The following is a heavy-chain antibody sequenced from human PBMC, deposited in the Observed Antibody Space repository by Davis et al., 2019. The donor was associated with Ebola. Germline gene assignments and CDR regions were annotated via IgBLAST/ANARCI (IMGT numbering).Heavy chain of an antibody. J-gene: IGHJ4*02. CDR1: GFTFSSYG. CDR2: ISYDGSNK. Sequence: LSLTCAASGFTFSSYGMHWVRQAPGKGLEWVAVISYDGSNKYYADSVKGRFTISRDNSKNTLYLQMNSLRAEDTAVYYCAKGLDTAMVTEVYWGQGTLVTVSS. D-gene: IGHD5-18*01. CDR3: AKGLDTAMVTEVY. V-gene: IGHV3-30*18.